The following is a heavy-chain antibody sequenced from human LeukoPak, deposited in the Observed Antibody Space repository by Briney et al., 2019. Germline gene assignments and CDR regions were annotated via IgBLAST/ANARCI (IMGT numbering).Heavy chain of an antibody. V-gene: IGHV3-30*02. CDR2: IRYDGSNK. CDR3: AKDSPLEWELLY. J-gene: IGHJ4*02. CDR1: GFTFSSYS. D-gene: IGHD1-26*01. Sequence: GGSLRLSCAASGFTFSSYSMNWVRQAPGKGLEWVAFIRYDGSNKYYADSVKGRFTISRDNSKNTLYLQMNSLRAEDTAVYYCAKDSPLEWELLYWGQGTLVTVSS.